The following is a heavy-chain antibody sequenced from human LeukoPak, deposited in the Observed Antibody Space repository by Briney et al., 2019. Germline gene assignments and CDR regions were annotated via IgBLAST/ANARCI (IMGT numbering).Heavy chain of an antibody. CDR2: INPSGST. D-gene: IGHD2-21*02. J-gene: IGHJ4*02. CDR3: VRGSRVYCGGDCYYY. CDR1: GGSFSGYY. V-gene: IGHV4-34*01. Sequence: SETLSLTCTVFGGSFSGYYWSWIRQPPDKGLEWIGEINPSGSTNYNPSLKTRVTISTDTSKNHFSLNLNTVTAVGSGVYYCVRGSRVYCGGDCYYYWGQGTLVTVSS.